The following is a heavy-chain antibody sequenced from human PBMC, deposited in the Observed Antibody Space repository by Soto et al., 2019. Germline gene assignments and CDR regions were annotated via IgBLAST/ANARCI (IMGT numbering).Heavy chain of an antibody. CDR3: ARDRTTSEYSTSGALGL. CDR1: GFTVSGHY. CDR2: IYSGGTT. V-gene: IGHV3-66*01. Sequence: EVQLVESGGGLVQPGGSLRLSCAASGFTVSGHYMNWVRQAPGKGLEWVSVIYSGGTTYYANSVTGRFTISRDNLRNTVYLQRNSLGVEDTAVYYCARDRTTSEYSTSGALGLWGQGTLVSFSS. J-gene: IGHJ4*02. D-gene: IGHD6-6*01.